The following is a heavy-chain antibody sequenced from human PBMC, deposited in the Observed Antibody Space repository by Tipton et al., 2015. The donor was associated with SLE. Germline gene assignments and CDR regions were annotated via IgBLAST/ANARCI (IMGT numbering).Heavy chain of an antibody. V-gene: IGHV4-4*02. J-gene: IGHJ6*03. CDR3: ARGGLTYGYYYYMDV. D-gene: IGHD4-17*01. CDR2: IFHSGST. CDR1: GVSISSENW. Sequence: TLSLTCVVSGVSISSENWWSWVRQSPGEGLEWIGEIFHSGSTYYNPSLKSRVTISIDESRNQFSLQVKSVTAANTAVYYCARGGLTYGYYYYMDVWGKGTTVTVSS.